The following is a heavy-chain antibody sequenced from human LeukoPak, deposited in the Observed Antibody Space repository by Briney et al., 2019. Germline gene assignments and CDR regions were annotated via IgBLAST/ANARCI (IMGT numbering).Heavy chain of an antibody. V-gene: IGHV4-4*07. Sequence: SETLPLTCTVSGGSISSYYWSWIRQPAGKGLEWIGRIYTSGSTNYNPSLKSRVTMSVDTSKNQFSLKLSSVTAADTAVYYCARAGYCSSTSCYYYFDYWGQGTLVTVSS. CDR3: ARAGYCSSTSCYYYFDY. CDR2: IYTSGST. CDR1: GGSISSYY. J-gene: IGHJ4*02. D-gene: IGHD2-2*01.